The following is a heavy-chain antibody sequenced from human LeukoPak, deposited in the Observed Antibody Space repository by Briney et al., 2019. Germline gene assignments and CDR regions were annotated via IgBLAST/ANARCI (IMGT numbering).Heavy chain of an antibody. Sequence: ASVKVSCKASGYTFTSYDINWVRQATGQRLEWMGWMNPNSGNTGYAQKFQGRVTMTRNTSISTAYMELSSLRSEDTAVYYCARGIRITIFGVGADGYWGEGTLVTVSS. CDR2: MNPNSGNT. CDR3: ARGIRITIFGVGADGY. CDR1: GYTFTSYD. J-gene: IGHJ4*02. D-gene: IGHD3-3*01. V-gene: IGHV1-8*01.